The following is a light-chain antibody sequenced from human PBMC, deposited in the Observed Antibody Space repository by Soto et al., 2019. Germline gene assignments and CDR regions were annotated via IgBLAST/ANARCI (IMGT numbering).Light chain of an antibody. CDR3: QQYNSYPWT. J-gene: IGKJ1*01. CDR2: KAS. CDR1: QSISSW. Sequence: DIQMTQSPSTLSASVGDRVTITCRASQSISSWLAWYQQKPGKAPKLLIYKASSLESGAPSRFSGSGSGTEFALTISSLQPDDFASYYCQQYNSYPWTFGQGPKVEIK. V-gene: IGKV1-5*03.